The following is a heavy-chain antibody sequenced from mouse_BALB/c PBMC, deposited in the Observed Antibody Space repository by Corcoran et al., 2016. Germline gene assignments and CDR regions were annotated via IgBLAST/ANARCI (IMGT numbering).Heavy chain of an antibody. CDR3: ARWDWYVAV. Sequence: EVQLQQSGAELVKPGASVKLSCTASGFNIKDTYMHWVKQRPEQGLEWIGRIDPANGNTKYDPKFQGKATITADTSSNTAYLQLSSLTSEDNAVDFCARWDWYVAVGGAGTTVTVSS. CDR2: IDPANGNT. CDR1: GFNIKDTY. J-gene: IGHJ1*01. V-gene: IGHV14-3*02.